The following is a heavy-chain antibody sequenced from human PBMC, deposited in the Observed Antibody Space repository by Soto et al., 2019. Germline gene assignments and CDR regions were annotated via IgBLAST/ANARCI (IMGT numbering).Heavy chain of an antibody. CDR2: IYARGDT. Sequence: EVQLVESGGALVQPGGSLRLSCAASGFIVSSLYMSWVRQAPGKGLEWVSTIYARGDTFYADSVKGRFTISRDNSKNTLYLQMNILRADDTAVYYCARDYGDYPMDVWGKGTTVTVSS. CDR1: GFIVSSLY. J-gene: IGHJ6*03. D-gene: IGHD4-17*01. CDR3: ARDYGDYPMDV. V-gene: IGHV3-66*01.